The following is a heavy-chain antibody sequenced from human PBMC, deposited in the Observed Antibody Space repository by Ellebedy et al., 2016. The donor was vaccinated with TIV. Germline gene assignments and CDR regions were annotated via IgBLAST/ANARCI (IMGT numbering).Heavy chain of an antibody. CDR1: GFTFSSYW. D-gene: IGHD2-21*02. V-gene: IGHV3-7*01. J-gene: IGHJ4*02. Sequence: GESLKISCAASGFTFSSYWMSWVRQAPGKGLEWVANIKQDGSEKYYVDSVKGRFTISRDNAKNSLYLQMNSLRAEDTAVYYCATETETAGYWGQGTLVTVSS. CDR2: IKQDGSEK. CDR3: ATETETAGY.